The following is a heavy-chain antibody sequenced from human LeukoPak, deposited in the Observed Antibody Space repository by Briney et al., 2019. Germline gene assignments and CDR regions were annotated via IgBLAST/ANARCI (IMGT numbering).Heavy chain of an antibody. CDR2: IGSISDYV. Sequence: PGGSLRLSCAASGFTFNTYTMNWVRQTPGKGLEWVSSIGSISDYVSYADSVKGRFTISRDNAKNSAYLQMNSLRVEDMGVYYCGNSRGSYVWGQGTLVTVSS. D-gene: IGHD3-16*01. CDR3: GNSRGSYV. J-gene: IGHJ4*02. CDR1: GFTFNTYT. V-gene: IGHV3-21*01.